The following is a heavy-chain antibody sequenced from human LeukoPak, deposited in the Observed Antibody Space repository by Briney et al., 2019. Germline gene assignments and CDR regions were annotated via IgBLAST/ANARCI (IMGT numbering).Heavy chain of an antibody. Sequence: GGSLRLSCSASGFTFSNYAMHWVRQAPGKGLEWVASISYDGSNKYYADSVKGRFTISRDNAKNSLSLQMNSLRAEDTAVYYCAREYSSSADFDYWGQGTLVTVSS. CDR3: AREYSSSADFDY. J-gene: IGHJ4*02. D-gene: IGHD6-6*01. CDR2: ISYDGSNK. V-gene: IGHV3-30*04. CDR1: GFTFSNYA.